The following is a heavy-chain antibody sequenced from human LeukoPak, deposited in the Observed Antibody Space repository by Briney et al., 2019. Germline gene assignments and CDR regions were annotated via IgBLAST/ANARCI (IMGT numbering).Heavy chain of an antibody. Sequence: GGSLRLSCAASGFTFSSYSMNWVRQAPGKGLEWVSSISSSSSYIYYADSVKGRFTISRDNAKNPLYLQMNSLRAEDTAVYYCARRPLGGLDAFDIWGQGTMVTVSS. CDR3: ARRPLGGLDAFDI. CDR1: GFTFSSYS. CDR2: ISSSSSYI. J-gene: IGHJ3*02. D-gene: IGHD2-15*01. V-gene: IGHV3-21*01.